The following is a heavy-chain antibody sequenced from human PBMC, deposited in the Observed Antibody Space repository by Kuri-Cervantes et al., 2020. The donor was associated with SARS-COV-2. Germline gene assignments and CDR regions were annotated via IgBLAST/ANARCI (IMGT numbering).Heavy chain of an antibody. J-gene: IGHJ6*03. CDR2: VDGDGIDT. CDR1: GFDFRIDW. CDR3: ARDCSSPYKYYYYYYMDV. V-gene: IGHV3-74*01. Sequence: GESLKISCGGSGFDFRIDWIHWIRQAPGKGLVWVARVDGDGIDTTYADSVKGRFTISRDNAKNTVYLQMNSLRAEDTAVYYCARDCSSPYKYYYYYYMDVWGKGTTVTVSS. D-gene: IGHD6-6*01.